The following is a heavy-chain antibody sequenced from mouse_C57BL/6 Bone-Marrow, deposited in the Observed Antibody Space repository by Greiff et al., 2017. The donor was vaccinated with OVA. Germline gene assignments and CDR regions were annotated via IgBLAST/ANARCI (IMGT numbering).Heavy chain of an antibody. CDR3: VRPLITTVVEDYAMDY. CDR1: GFSFNTYA. CDR2: IRSKSNNYAT. J-gene: IGHJ4*01. D-gene: IGHD1-1*01. V-gene: IGHV10-1*01. Sequence: EVQGVESGGGLVQPQGSLKLSCAASGFSFNTYAMNWVRQAPGKGLEWVARIRSKSNNYATYYADSVKDRFTISRDDSESMLYLQMNNLKTEDTAMYYCVRPLITTVVEDYAMDYWGQGTSVTVSS.